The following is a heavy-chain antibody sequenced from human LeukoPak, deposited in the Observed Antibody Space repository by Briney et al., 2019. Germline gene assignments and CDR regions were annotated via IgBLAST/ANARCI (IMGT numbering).Heavy chain of an antibody. CDR1: GFTFSSYA. D-gene: IGHD5-12*01. V-gene: IGHV3-23*01. Sequence: GGSLRLSCAASGFTFSSYAMSWVRHAPGKGLEWVSAISGSGGSTYYADSVKGRFTISRDNSKNTLYLQMNSLRAEDTAVYYCAKSRYSCYDAHYFDYWGQGTLVTVSS. J-gene: IGHJ4*02. CDR3: AKSRYSCYDAHYFDY. CDR2: ISGSGGST.